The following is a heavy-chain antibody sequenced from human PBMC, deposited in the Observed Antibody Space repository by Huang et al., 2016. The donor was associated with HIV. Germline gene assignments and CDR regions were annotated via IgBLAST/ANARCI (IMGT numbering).Heavy chain of an antibody. V-gene: IGHV4-34*02. CDR1: GGAFNNYY. CDR3: ARVPTPSYYDVWDITPSHEDVFYYNMDV. D-gene: IGHD3-3*01. Sequence: QVRLQQWGAGVLKPSETLSLTCAVYGGAFNNYYWSWVRQLTGRRLDCIGEIIHRGSVKYTRSLKTRVALSIDPSKKQFSLRLTSVTSADTAIYYCARVPTPSYYDVWDITPSHEDVFYYNMDVWGQGTTVIVSS. J-gene: IGHJ6*03. CDR2: IIHRGSV.